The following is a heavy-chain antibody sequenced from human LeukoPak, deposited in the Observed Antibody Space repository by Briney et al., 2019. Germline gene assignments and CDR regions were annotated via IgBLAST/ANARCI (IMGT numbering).Heavy chain of an antibody. Sequence: SETLSLTCTVSGGSISSYYWSWIRQPPGKGLEWIGYIYYSGSTNYNPSLKSRVTISVDTSKNQFSLKLSSVTAADTAVYYCARLPRRKEQWLVQTSPVPYYFDYWGQGTLVTVSS. V-gene: IGHV4-59*01. D-gene: IGHD6-19*01. CDR1: GGSISSYY. J-gene: IGHJ4*02. CDR3: ARLPRRKEQWLVQTSPVPYYFDY. CDR2: IYYSGST.